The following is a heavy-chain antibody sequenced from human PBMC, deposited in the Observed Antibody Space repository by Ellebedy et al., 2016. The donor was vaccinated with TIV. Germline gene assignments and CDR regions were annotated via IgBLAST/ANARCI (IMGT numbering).Heavy chain of an antibody. D-gene: IGHD2-2*01. Sequence: PGGSLRLSCAASGFTFSSYGMHWVRQAPGKGLEWVAVISYDGSNKYYADSVKGRFTISRDNAKNSLYLQMNSLRAEDTAVYYCARDFGVCSSTSCYDLRHFDYWGQGTLVTVSS. CDR1: GFTFSSYG. V-gene: IGHV3-30*03. CDR2: ISYDGSNK. J-gene: IGHJ4*02. CDR3: ARDFGVCSSTSCYDLRHFDY.